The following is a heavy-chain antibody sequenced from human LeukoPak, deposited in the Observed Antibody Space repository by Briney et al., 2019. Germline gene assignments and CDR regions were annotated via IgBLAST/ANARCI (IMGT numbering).Heavy chain of an antibody. CDR3: AREVLPDFNGGNSAYYHMDV. V-gene: IGHV1-69*05. CDR1: AGTFSSYA. CDR2: IIPSFGTA. D-gene: IGHD4-23*01. J-gene: IGHJ6*03. Sequence: ASVKVSCNASAGTFSSYAISWVRQAPGQGLEWMGRIIPSFGTANYAQKFQGRVTITTDESTSTAYMELSSLRSEDTAVYYCAREVLPDFNGGNSAYYHMDVWGKGTTVTVSS.